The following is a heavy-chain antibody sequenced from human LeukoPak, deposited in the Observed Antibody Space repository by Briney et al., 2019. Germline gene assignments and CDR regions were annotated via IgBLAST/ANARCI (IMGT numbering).Heavy chain of an antibody. J-gene: IGHJ3*01. Sequence: SQTLSLTCDISGDTVSSDSAAWNWIRQSPSRGLEWLGRTYYRSKWYYDYAVSVKSRITISPDTSKNQFSLQLNSVTADDTAVYYCARGFALDFWGQGTMVTVSS. CDR1: GDTVSSDSAA. CDR3: ARGFALDF. V-gene: IGHV6-1*01. CDR2: TYYRSKWYY.